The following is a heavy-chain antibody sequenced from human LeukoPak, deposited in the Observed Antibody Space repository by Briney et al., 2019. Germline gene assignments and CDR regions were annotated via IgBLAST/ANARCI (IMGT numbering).Heavy chain of an antibody. CDR1: GYTFTRYD. CDR2: IDPSGGST. J-gene: IGHJ4*02. Sequence: ASVTVSCKASGYTFTRYDMHWVRQAPGQGLEWMGIIDPSGGSTSYAQNFQGGVTMTRDATTSTVYLELSSLRSEDTAVYYCARDFGEMPNYWGQGTLVTVSS. D-gene: IGHD5-24*01. V-gene: IGHV1-46*01. CDR3: ARDFGEMPNY.